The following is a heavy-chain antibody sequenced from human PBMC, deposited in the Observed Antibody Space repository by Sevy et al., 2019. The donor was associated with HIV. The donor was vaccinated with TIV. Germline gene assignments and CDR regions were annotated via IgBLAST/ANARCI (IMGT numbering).Heavy chain of an antibody. CDR3: ARDLDDRWGTDY. V-gene: IGHV1-69*13. D-gene: IGHD3-16*01. CDR2: IIPIFGTA. CDR1: GGTFSSYA. Sequence: ASVKVYCKASGGTFSSYAICWVRQAPGQGLEWMGGIIPIFGTANYAQKFQGRVTITADESTSTAYMELSSLRSEDTAVYYCARDLDDRWGTDYWGQGTLVTVSS. J-gene: IGHJ4*02.